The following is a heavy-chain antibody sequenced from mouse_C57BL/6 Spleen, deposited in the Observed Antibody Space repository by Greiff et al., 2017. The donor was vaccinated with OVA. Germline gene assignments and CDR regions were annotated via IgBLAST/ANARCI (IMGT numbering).Heavy chain of an antibody. D-gene: IGHD2-5*01. V-gene: IGHV5-6*01. CDR2: ISSGGSYT. CDR3: ARGDYSNYVFMDY. J-gene: IGHJ4*01. CDR1: GFTFSSYG. Sequence: EVNVVESGGDLVKPGGSLKLSCAASGFTFSSYGMSWVRQTPDKRLEWVATISSGGSYTYYPDSVKGRFTISRDKAKNTLYLQMSSLKSEYTAMDYCARGDYSNYVFMDYWGQGTSVTVSS.